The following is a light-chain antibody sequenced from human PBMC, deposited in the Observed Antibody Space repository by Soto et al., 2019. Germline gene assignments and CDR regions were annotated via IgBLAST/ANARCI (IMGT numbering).Light chain of an antibody. CDR2: RNN. CDR3: AAWDDSLSGSV. J-gene: IGLJ1*01. V-gene: IGLV1-47*01. Sequence: QSVLTQPPSASGAPGQRVTISCSGSSSNTGSNYVYWYQQLPGTAPKLLIYRNNQRPSGVPDRFSGSKSGTSASLAISGFRSEDEADYSCAAWDDSLSGSVFGTGTKVTVL. CDR1: SSNTGSNY.